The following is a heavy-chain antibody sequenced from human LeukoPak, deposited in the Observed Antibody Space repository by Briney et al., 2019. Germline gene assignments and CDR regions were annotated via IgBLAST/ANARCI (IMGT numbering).Heavy chain of an antibody. J-gene: IGHJ4*02. CDR1: GFTFSSYE. D-gene: IGHD4-23*01. Sequence: GGSLRLSCAVSGFTFSSYEMNWVRQAPGKGLEWVSYISSSGSTIYYADSVKGRFTISRDNAKNSLYLQMNSLGAEDTAVYYCARDFYGGSDYWGQGTLVSVSS. V-gene: IGHV3-48*03. CDR2: ISSSGSTI. CDR3: ARDFYGGSDY.